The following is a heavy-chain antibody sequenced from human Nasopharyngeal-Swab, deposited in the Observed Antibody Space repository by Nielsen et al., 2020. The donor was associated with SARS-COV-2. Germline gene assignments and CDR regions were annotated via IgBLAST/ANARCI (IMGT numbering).Heavy chain of an antibody. CDR3: ARGEFGGVIVLDAFDI. CDR1: GGSISSGGYY. V-gene: IGHV4-31*03. CDR2: IYYSGST. D-gene: IGHD3-16*02. J-gene: IGHJ3*02. Sequence: SETLSLTCTVSGGSISSGGYYWCWIRQHPGKGLEWIGYIYYSGSTYYNPSLKSRVTISVDTSKNQFSLKLSSVTAADTAVYYCARGEFGGVIVLDAFDIWGQGTMVTVSS.